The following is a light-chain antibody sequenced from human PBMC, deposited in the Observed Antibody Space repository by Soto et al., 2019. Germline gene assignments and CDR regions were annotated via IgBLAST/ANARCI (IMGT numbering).Light chain of an antibody. CDR1: QDISHF. V-gene: IGKV1-33*01. J-gene: IGKJ3*01. Sequence: DIQMTQSPSSLSASIGDRVTITCQASQDISHFLNWFQQKPGKAPKLLIYDASNLEIGVPSRFSGSGSGTDFTFTISSLQPEDVATYYCQHFDNLPFTFGPGTKVDIK. CDR3: QHFDNLPFT. CDR2: DAS.